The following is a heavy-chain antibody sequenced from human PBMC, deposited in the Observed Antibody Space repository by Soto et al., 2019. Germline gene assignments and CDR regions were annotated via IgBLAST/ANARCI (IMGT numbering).Heavy chain of an antibody. CDR1: GGTFSSYA. CDR2: SIPIFGTA. J-gene: IGHJ4*02. CDR3: ARTDSSGYLPLDY. D-gene: IGHD3-22*01. Sequence: QVQLVQSGAEVKKPGSSVKVSCKASGGTFSSYAISWVRQAPGQGLEWMGGSIPIFGTANYAQKLQGRVTITADESTSTAYVELSSLRSGETAVYYCARTDSSGYLPLDYWGQGTLVTVSS. V-gene: IGHV1-69*01.